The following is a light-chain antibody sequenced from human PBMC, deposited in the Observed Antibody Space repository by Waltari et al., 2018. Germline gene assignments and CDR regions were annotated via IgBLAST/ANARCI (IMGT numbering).Light chain of an antibody. Sequence: DIQMTQSPSSLSASVGDRVTITCRASQSISRHLNWYQQKSGKAPKFLIHAASSLQSGVPSRFSGSGSGTDFTLTITSLQPEDFATYYCQQSYSTPFTFGPGTNVDVE. J-gene: IGKJ3*01. CDR1: QSISRH. V-gene: IGKV1-39*01. CDR3: QQSYSTPFT. CDR2: AAS.